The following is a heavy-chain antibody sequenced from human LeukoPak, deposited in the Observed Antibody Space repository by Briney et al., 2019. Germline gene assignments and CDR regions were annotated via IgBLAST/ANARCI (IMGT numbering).Heavy chain of an antibody. V-gene: IGHV3-7*01. D-gene: IGHD5-18*01. J-gene: IGHJ4*02. Sequence: GGALRLSCAASGFTYSSNYMSWVRPAPGKGVEWVDNIKEDGGEKYYVDSVKGRFTISRDNAKNSLYLQMNSLRAEDTAVYYCARDRRYGYYFDYWGQGILVTVSS. CDR2: IKEDGGEK. CDR1: GFTYSSNY. CDR3: ARDRRYGYYFDY.